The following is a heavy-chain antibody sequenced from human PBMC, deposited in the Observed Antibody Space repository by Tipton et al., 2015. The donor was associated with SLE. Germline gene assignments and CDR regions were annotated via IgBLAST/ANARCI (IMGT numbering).Heavy chain of an antibody. CDR1: GGSISSYY. J-gene: IGHJ6*03. CDR2: ISSSGSTI. V-gene: IGHV3-11*04. CDR3: ARSYYYYYYYMDV. Sequence: LSLTCTVSGGSISSYYWSWIRQPPGKGLEWVSYISSSGSTIYYADSVKGRFTISRDNAKNSLYLQMNSLRAEDTAVYYCARSYYYYYYYMDVWGKGTTVTVSS.